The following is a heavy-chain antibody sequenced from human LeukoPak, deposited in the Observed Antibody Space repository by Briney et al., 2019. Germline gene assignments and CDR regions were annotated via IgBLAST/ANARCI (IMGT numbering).Heavy chain of an antibody. CDR1: GGTFSSYV. V-gene: IGHV1-69*04. D-gene: IGHD2-2*01. CDR2: IIPILGIA. J-gene: IGHJ4*02. Sequence: ASVKVSCKASGGTFSSYVISWVRQAPGQGLEWMGRIIPILGIANYAQKFQGRVTITADKSTSTAYMELSSLRSEDTAVYYCTRDHITSWQIDFWGQGTMVTVSS. CDR3: TRDHITSWQIDF.